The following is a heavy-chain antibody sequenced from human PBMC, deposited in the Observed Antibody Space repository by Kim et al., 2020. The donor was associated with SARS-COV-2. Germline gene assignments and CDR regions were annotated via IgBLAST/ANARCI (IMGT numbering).Heavy chain of an antibody. D-gene: IGHD3-10*01. J-gene: IGHJ4*02. CDR3: ARVGRGYSGLLDY. V-gene: IGHV1-18*01. CDR1: NYTFTTYA. Sequence: ASVKVSCKASNYTFTTYAMTWVRQAPGQGLEWMGWISGYNGNTKYAQKFQDRFTMTTDTSTDTAYMELRSLRSDDTAVYYCARVGRGYSGLLDYWGQGTLVTVSS. CDR2: ISGYNGNT.